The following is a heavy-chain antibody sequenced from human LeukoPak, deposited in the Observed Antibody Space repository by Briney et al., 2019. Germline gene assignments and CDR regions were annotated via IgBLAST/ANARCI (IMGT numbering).Heavy chain of an antibody. CDR3: AKDIVVVPAAILGRSYYYYGMDV. D-gene: IGHD2-2*01. V-gene: IGHV3-23*01. CDR2: ISGSGGST. Sequence: GGSLRLSRAASGFTFSSYAMSWVRQAPGKGLEWVSAISGSGGSTYYADSVKGRFTISRDNSKSTLYLQMNSLRAEDTAVYYCAKDIVVVPAAILGRSYYYYGMDVWGKGTTVTVSS. J-gene: IGHJ6*04. CDR1: GFTFSSYA.